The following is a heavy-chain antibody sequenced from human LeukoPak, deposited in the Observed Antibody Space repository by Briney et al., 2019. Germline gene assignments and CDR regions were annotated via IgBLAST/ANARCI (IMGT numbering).Heavy chain of an antibody. CDR3: AREGPTVGSKWDNWYFDL. V-gene: IGHV3-13*01. Sequence: PGGSLRLSCAVSGFTVSSSDMHWVRQAPGKGLEWVSAIGIAGDTYYPVSVKGRFTISRENAKNSLYLQMNSLRPGDTAVYYCAREGPTVGSKWDNWYFDLWGRGTLVTVSS. J-gene: IGHJ2*01. CDR1: GFTVSSSD. CDR2: IGIAGDT. D-gene: IGHD1-26*01.